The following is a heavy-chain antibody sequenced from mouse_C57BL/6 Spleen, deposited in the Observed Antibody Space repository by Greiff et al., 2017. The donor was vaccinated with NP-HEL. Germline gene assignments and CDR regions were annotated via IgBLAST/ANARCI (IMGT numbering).Heavy chain of an antibody. Sequence: QVQLKQPGAELVRPGTSVKLSCKASGYTFTSYWMHWVKQRPGQGLEWIGVIDPSDSYTNYNQKFKGKATLTVDTSSSTAYMQLSSLTSEDSAVYYCAREGYYGYDWFAYWGQGTLVTVSA. CDR1: GYTFTSYW. D-gene: IGHD2-2*01. V-gene: IGHV1-59*01. CDR3: AREGYYGYDWFAY. J-gene: IGHJ3*01. CDR2: IDPSDSYT.